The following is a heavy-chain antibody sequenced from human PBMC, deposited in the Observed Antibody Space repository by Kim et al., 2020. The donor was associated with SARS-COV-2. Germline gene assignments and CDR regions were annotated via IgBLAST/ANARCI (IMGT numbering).Heavy chain of an antibody. CDR2: ISGSGSST. J-gene: IGHJ4*02. CDR1: GFTFSSYA. Sequence: GGSLRLSCAASGFTFSSYAMSWVRQAPGKGLEWVSAISGSGSSTYYADSVKGRFTISRDNSKNTLYLQMNSLRAEDTAVYYCAKVGQWLVREATRYWGQGTLVTVSS. CDR3: AKVGQWLVREATRY. D-gene: IGHD6-19*01. V-gene: IGHV3-23*01.